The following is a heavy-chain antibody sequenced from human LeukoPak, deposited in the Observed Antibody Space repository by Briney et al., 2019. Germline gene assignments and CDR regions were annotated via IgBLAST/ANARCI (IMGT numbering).Heavy chain of an antibody. CDR2: IRYDGSNK. V-gene: IGHV3-30*02. J-gene: IGHJ6*03. Sequence: GGSLRLSCAASGFTFSSYGMHWVRQAPGKGLEGVAFIRYDGSNKYYADSVKGRFTISRDNSKNTLYLQMNSLRAEDTAVYYCAKNGDYADYYYYMDAWGKGTTVTISS. CDR3: AKNGDYADYYYYMDA. D-gene: IGHD4-17*01. CDR1: GFTFSSYG.